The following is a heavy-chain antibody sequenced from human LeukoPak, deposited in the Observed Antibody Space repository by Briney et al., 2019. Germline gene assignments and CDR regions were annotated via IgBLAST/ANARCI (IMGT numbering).Heavy chain of an antibody. CDR2: IRSKKYGGAS. V-gene: IGHV3-49*04. CDR1: GFTFCDYA. D-gene: IGHD2-2*01. CDR3: ARNGLYCSSASCSNCYYYMDV. Sequence: GGSLRLSCTPFGFTFCDYAMSWVRQAPGKGLEWVGFIRSKKYGGASQFAASVKARFTISRDDSKSIAYLQMNSLNTEDTAMYYCARNGLYCSSASCSNCYYYMDVWGKGTTVTVSS. J-gene: IGHJ6*03.